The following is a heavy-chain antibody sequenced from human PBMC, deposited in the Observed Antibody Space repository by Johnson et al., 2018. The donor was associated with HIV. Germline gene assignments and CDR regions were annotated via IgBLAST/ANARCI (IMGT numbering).Heavy chain of an antibody. CDR3: ARDYRGRTVDAFDV. CDR2: MSYEGSKE. CDR1: GFSLSDYA. V-gene: IGHV3-30-3*01. D-gene: IGHD3-16*02. J-gene: IGHJ3*01. Sequence: QVQLVESGGGVVQPGRSLRLSCAASGFSLSDYAIHWVRQAPVKGLETVGVMSYEGSKENYADSVKGRFTISRDNSKNMLDLQMNSLRAGDAAVYYCARDYRGRTVDAFDVWGQGTLVIVSS.